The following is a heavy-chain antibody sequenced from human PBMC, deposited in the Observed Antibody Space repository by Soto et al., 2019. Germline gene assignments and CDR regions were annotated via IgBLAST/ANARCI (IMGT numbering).Heavy chain of an antibody. V-gene: IGHV1-69*13. CDR2: IIPIFGTA. CDR1: GGTFSSYA. J-gene: IGHJ3*02. Sequence: SVEVSCKASGGTFSSYAVSWVRQAPGQGLEWMGGIIPIFGTANYAQKFQGRVTITADESTSTAYMELSSLRSDDTAVYYCARSPPLRYAFDIWGQRTMVTGSS. CDR3: ARSPPLRYAFDI.